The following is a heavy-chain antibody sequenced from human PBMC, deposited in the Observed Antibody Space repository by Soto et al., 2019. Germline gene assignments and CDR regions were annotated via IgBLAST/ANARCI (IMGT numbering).Heavy chain of an antibody. V-gene: IGHV4-59*12. J-gene: IGHJ6*03. CDR2: IYYSGST. CDR3: ARGVTTVTFYYYYYYMDV. CDR1: GGSISSYY. Sequence: SETLSLTCTVSGGSISSYYWSWIRQPPGKGLEWIGYIYYSGSTNYNPSLKSRVTISVDTSKNQFSLKLSSVTAADTAVYYCARGVTTVTFYYYYYYMDVWGKGTTVTVSS. D-gene: IGHD4-17*01.